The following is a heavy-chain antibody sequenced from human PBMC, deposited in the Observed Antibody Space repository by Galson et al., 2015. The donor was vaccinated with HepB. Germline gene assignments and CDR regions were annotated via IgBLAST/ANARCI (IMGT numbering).Heavy chain of an antibody. CDR1: GFTFSSYG. CDR3: AKMGYDSSGSSDAFDI. J-gene: IGHJ3*02. V-gene: IGHV3-30*18. CDR2: ISYDGSNK. Sequence: SLRLSCAASGFTFSSYGMHWVRQAPGKGLEWVAVISYDGSNKYYADSVKGRFTISRDNSKNTLYLQMNSLRAEDTAVYYCAKMGYDSSGSSDAFDIWGQGTMVTVSS. D-gene: IGHD3-22*01.